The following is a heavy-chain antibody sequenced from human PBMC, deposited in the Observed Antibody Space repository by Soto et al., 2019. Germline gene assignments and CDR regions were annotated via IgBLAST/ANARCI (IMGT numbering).Heavy chain of an antibody. CDR1: GYSFTSYW. J-gene: IGHJ4*02. CDR3: ARSNRDILTGYYVPFDY. D-gene: IGHD3-9*01. V-gene: IGHV5-51*01. CDR2: IYPGDSDT. Sequence: PGESLKISCKGSGYSFTSYWIGWVRQMPGKGLEWMGIIYPGDSDTRYSPSFQGQVTISADKSISTAYLQWSSLKASDTAMYYCARSNRDILTGYYVPFDYWGQGTLVTVSS.